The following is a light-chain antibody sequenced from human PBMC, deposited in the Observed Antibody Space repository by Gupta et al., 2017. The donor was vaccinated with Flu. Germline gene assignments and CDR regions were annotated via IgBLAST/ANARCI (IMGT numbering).Light chain of an antibody. CDR2: KAT. CDR1: NLGYTY. V-gene: IGLV3-1*01. CDR3: QAWDSTTGV. Sequence: SYELTQSPSVSVSQGPTASITCCVVNLGYTYACWYQQRPGQSPSLVIYKATKRPSRIPERFSGSNAGSTATLTISGSQDMDEADYYCQAWDSTTGVFGTGTKVTVL. J-gene: IGLJ1*01.